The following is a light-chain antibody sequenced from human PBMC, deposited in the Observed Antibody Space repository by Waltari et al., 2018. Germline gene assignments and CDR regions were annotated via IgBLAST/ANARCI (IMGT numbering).Light chain of an antibody. CDR3: QKYESLPAT. CDR2: HAS. J-gene: IGKJ1*01. V-gene: IGKV3-20*01. Sequence: EIVLTQSPGTLSLPPGEGATLSCRASESVSKFLAWYQQKPGQAPRLLIYHASNRASGIPDRFSGSGFGTDFSLTISRLEPEDFAVYYCQKYESLPATFGQGTKVEIK. CDR1: ESVSKF.